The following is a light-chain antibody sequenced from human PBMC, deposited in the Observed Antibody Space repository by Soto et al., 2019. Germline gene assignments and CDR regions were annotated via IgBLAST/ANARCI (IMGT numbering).Light chain of an antibody. CDR3: QQYNSYWT. CDR1: QGISSY. J-gene: IGKJ1*01. Sequence: IRMTQSPSSLSASAGDRVTITCRASQGISSYLAWYRQKPGKAPKLLIYAASTLQSGVPSRFSGSGSGTEITLTISSLQPDDFATYYCQQYNSYWTFGQGTKVDIK. V-gene: IGKV1-8*01. CDR2: AAS.